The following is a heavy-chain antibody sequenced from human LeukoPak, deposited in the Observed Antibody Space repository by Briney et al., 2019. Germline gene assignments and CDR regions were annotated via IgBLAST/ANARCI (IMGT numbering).Heavy chain of an antibody. D-gene: IGHD3-3*01. CDR1: GGSFSGYY. CDR2: INHSGST. Sequence: PSETLSLTCAVYGGSFSGYYWSWIRQPPGKGLEWIGEINHSGSTNYNPSLKSQVTISVDTSKNQFSLKLSSVTAADPAVYYCARGPSAFVYYYMDVWGKGTTVTVSS. J-gene: IGHJ6*03. V-gene: IGHV4-34*01. CDR3: ARGPSAFVYYYMDV.